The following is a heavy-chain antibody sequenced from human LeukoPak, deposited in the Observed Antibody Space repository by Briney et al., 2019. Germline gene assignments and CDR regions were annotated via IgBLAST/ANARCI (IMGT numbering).Heavy chain of an antibody. V-gene: IGHV3-11*01. J-gene: IGHJ4*02. CDR3: ARRTYSNYFFDY. CDR2: ISESGDTK. D-gene: IGHD4-11*01. CDR1: GFTFSDYH. Sequence: GGSLRLSCATSGFTFSDYHMSWIRQAPGKGLEWVSDISESGDTKFYTDSVKGRFTISMDNGKKSMYLQMNSLRAEDTAVYYCARRTYSNYFFDYWGQGTLVTVSS.